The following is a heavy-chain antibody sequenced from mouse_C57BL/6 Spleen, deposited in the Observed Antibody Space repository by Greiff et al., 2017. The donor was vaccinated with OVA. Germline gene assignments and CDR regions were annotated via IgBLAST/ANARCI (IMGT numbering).Heavy chain of an antibody. V-gene: IGHV1-81*01. CDR1: GYTFTSYG. CDR2: ISPRSGNT. D-gene: IGHD2-4*01. Sequence: VQLQQSGAELARPGASVKLSCKASGYTFTSYGISWVKQRTGQGLEWIGEISPRSGNTYYNEKFKGKATLTADKSSSTAYMELRSLTSEDSAVYFCAREGGLPYFDYWGQGTTLTVSS. J-gene: IGHJ2*01. CDR3: AREGGLPYFDY.